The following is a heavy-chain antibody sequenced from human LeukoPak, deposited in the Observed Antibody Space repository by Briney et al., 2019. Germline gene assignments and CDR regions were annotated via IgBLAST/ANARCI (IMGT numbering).Heavy chain of an antibody. Sequence: SETLSLTCTVSGGSISSGSYYWSWIRQPAGKGLEWIGRIYTSGSTNYNPSLKSRVTISVDTSKNQFSLKLSSVTAADTAVYYCARSTNWFDPWGQGILVTVSS. V-gene: IGHV4-61*02. CDR3: ARSTNWFDP. J-gene: IGHJ5*02. CDR2: IYTSGST. CDR1: GGSISSGSYY.